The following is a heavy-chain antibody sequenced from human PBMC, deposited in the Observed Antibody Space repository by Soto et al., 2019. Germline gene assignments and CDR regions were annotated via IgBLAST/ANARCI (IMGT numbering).Heavy chain of an antibody. CDR3: ARHDAVPKLQNGMGV. CDR1: GGSITSSY. Sequence: SETLSLTCTVSGGSITSSYWSWIRRPPGKGLEWIAYIYDTGISGYTPSTSYNPSLKSRVTISVDTSKNQFSLKLSSVTAADTAVYYCARHDAVPKLQNGMGVWGQGTTVTVSS. J-gene: IGHJ6*02. CDR2: IYDTGISGYTPST. V-gene: IGHV4-59*01. D-gene: IGHD2-15*01.